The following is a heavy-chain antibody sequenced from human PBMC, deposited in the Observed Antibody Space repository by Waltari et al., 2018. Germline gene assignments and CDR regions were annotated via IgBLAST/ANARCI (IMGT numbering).Heavy chain of an antibody. V-gene: IGHV3-30*02. CDR3: ANNPYCFNGHCLREFDY. Sequence: QVQLVESGGRVVQPGGSLRLSCTASGLTLRNSGMHWVRQAPGKGLESVAFLHYEGYDTFSADSVKGRFTISRDTSTNTLFLLMNSLRPEDTAVYYCANNPYCFNGHCLREFDYWGQGTLVTVSS. D-gene: IGHD2-21*02. CDR1: GLTLRNSG. CDR2: LHYEGYDT. J-gene: IGHJ4*02.